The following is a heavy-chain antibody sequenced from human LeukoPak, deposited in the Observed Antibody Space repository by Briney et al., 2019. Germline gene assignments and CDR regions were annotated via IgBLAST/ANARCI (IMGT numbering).Heavy chain of an antibody. J-gene: IGHJ4*02. CDR2: IWYDGSNK. V-gene: IGHV3-33*01. Sequence: PGGSLRLSCAASGFTFSSYGMHWVRQAPGKGLEWVAVIWYDGSNKYYADPVKGRFTISRDNSKNTLYLQMNSLRAEDTAVYYCAREASSGWYDYWGREPWSPAP. CDR3: AREASSGWYDY. CDR1: GFTFSSYG. D-gene: IGHD6-19*01.